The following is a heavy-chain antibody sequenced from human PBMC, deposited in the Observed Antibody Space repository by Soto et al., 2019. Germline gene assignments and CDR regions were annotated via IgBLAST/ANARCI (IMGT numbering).Heavy chain of an antibody. V-gene: IGHV5-10-1*01. CDR1: GYSFTSYW. J-gene: IGHJ6*02. Sequence: GESLKISCKGSGYSFTSYWISWVRQMPGKGLEWMGRIDPSDSYTNYSPSFQGHVTISADKFISTAYLQWSSLKASDTAMYYCASAAITVVRGVIPRHYGMDVWRQRTTVTVSS. CDR2: IDPSDSYT. D-gene: IGHD3-10*01. CDR3: ASAAITVVRGVIPRHYGMDV.